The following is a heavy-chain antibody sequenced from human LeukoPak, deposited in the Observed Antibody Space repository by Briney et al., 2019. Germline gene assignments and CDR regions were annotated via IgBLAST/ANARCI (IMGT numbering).Heavy chain of an antibody. CDR3: AKLDSSAYYYYMDV. CDR2: IYYSGST. J-gene: IGHJ6*03. CDR1: GGSISSASYY. Sequence: PSETLSLTRTVSGGSISSASYYWSWIRQPRGKGLEWIGYIYYSGSTNSNPSLKSRVIISVKTAKNQFSLKRRSVAAAGGAVYSCAKLDSSAYYYYMDVWGKGTTVTISS. D-gene: IGHD3-22*01. V-gene: IGHV4-61*01.